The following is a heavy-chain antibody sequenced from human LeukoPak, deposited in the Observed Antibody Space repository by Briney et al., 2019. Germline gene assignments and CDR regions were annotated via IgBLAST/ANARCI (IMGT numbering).Heavy chain of an antibody. CDR1: GGSNNSYY. Sequence: SETLSLTCTVSGGSNNSYYWSWIRQPPGKGLEWIGYIYYSGSTNYNPSLKSRVTMSVDTSKNQFPLKLSSVTAADTAVYYCARDREQAQPYYYYYYYMDVWGKGTTVTISS. V-gene: IGHV4-59*12. CDR3: ARDREQAQPYYYYYYYMDV. CDR2: IYYSGST. J-gene: IGHJ6*03. D-gene: IGHD1/OR15-1a*01.